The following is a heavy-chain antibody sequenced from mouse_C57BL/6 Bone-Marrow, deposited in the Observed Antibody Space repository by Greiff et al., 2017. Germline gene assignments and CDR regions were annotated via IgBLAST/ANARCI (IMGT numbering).Heavy chain of an antibody. Sequence: EVKVEESGGGLVKPGGSLKLSCAASGFTFSSYAMSWVRQTPEKRLEWVATISDGGSYTYYPDNVKGRFTISRDNAKNNLYLQMSHLKSEDTAMYYCARDGPLYYGSSYGQLDYWGQGTTLTVSS. CDR1: GFTFSSYA. CDR3: ARDGPLYYGSSYGQLDY. V-gene: IGHV5-4*01. D-gene: IGHD1-1*01. CDR2: ISDGGSYT. J-gene: IGHJ2*01.